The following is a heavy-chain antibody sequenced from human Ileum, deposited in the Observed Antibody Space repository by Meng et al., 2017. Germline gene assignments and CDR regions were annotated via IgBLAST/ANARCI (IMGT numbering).Heavy chain of an antibody. D-gene: IGHD2-8*01. J-gene: IGHJ6*02. CDR1: EFTFSDYS. CDR2: ISSSSSYI. CDR3: ARCLTGVCFPHYAMAV. Sequence: GESLKIPWAASEFTFSDYSMVWGRHAPGKGLEWVSSISSSSSYIYYADSVKGRFTISRDNAKNSLYLQMNSLRAEDTAVYYCARCLTGVCFPHYAMAVWGQGTTVTVSS. V-gene: IGHV3-21*01.